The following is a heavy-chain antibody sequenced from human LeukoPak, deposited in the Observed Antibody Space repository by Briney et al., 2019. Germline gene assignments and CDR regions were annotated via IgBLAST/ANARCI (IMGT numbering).Heavy chain of an antibody. J-gene: IGHJ4*02. CDR3: ATSSVADYFDN. V-gene: IGHV3-21*01. Sequence: GGSLGLSCAASGFTFNSYSMNWVRQAPGKGLEWVSSISSTSTYIFYADSVKGRFTVSRDNAKNSLHLQMNSLRAEDTAVYYCATSSVADYFDNWGQGTLSPSPQ. CDR2: ISSTSTYI. CDR1: GFTFNSYS.